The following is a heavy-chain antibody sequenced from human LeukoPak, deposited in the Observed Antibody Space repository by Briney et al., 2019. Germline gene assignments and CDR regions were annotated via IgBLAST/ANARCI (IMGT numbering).Heavy chain of an antibody. J-gene: IGHJ4*02. Sequence: SETLSLTCTVSGGSISSSSYYWGWIRQPPGKGLEWIGSIYYSGSTYYNPSLKSRVTIFVDTSKNQFSLKLSSVTAADTAVYYCARLDSGSYYVDYWGQGTLVTVSS. CDR2: IYYSGST. V-gene: IGHV4-39*01. D-gene: IGHD1-26*01. CDR3: ARLDSGSYYVDY. CDR1: GGSISSSSYY.